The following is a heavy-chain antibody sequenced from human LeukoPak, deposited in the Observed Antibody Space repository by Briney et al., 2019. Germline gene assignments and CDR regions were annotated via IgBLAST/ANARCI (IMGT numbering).Heavy chain of an antibody. Sequence: ASVKVSCTASGYTFTSYGISWVRQAPGQGLEWMGWISAYNGNTNYAQKLQGRVTMTTDTSTSAAYMELRSLRSDDTAVYYCAREGYCSSTSSPKQRYYYYYGMDVWGQGTTVTVSS. J-gene: IGHJ6*02. CDR3: AREGYCSSTSSPKQRYYYYYGMDV. CDR1: GYTFTSYG. D-gene: IGHD2-2*01. CDR2: ISAYNGNT. V-gene: IGHV1-18*01.